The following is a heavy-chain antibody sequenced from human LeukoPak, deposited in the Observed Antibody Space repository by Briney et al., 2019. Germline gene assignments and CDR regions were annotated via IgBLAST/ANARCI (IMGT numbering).Heavy chain of an antibody. CDR3: ARVEVPRDINDWYFDL. Sequence: SETLSLTCTVSGYSIAHGFFWAWIRQPPGGGLEWIGSLYHSGNTYYNTSLKSRISTSVDTSKNQFSLKLRLVTAADTAVYYCARVEVPRDINDWYFDLWGRGTLVTVSS. CDR1: GYSIAHGFF. J-gene: IGHJ2*01. D-gene: IGHD2-15*01. V-gene: IGHV4-38-2*02. CDR2: LYHSGNT.